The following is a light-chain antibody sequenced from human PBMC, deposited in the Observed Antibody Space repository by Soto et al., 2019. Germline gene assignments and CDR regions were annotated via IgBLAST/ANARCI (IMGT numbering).Light chain of an antibody. V-gene: IGLV2-8*01. CDR3: SSYAGSNTYV. J-gene: IGLJ1*01. CDR1: SSDVGGYNY. Sequence: LTQPPSASGSPGQSVTISCTGTSSDVGGYNYVSWYQLHPGKAPKLMIFEVSRRPSGVPDRFSGSKSGNTASLTVSGLQAEDEADYYCSSYAGSNTYVFGTGTKVTVL. CDR2: EVS.